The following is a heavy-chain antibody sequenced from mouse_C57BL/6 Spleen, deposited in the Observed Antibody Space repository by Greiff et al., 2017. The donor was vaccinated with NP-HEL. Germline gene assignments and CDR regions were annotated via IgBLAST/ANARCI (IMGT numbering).Heavy chain of an antibody. Sequence: EVQLVESGGGLVKPGGSLKLSCAASGFTFSSYAMSWVRQTPEKRLEWVATISDGGSYTYYPDNVKGRFTISRDNAKNNLYLQMSHLKSEDTAMYYCARDRWLLLPFDYWGQGTTLTVSS. J-gene: IGHJ2*01. V-gene: IGHV5-4*01. CDR3: ARDRWLLLPFDY. CDR1: GFTFSSYA. CDR2: ISDGGSYT. D-gene: IGHD1-1*01.